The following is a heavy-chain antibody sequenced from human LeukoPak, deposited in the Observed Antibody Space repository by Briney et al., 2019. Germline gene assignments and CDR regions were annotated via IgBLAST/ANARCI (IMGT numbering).Heavy chain of an antibody. CDR2: ISSSSSTI. D-gene: IGHD6-13*01. V-gene: IGHV3-48*01. CDR3: ARIHSSSWYGESGYGMDV. CDR1: GFTFSSYS. Sequence: GGSLRLSCAASGFTFSSYSMNWVRQAPGKGLEWVSYISSSSSTIYYADSVKGRSTISRDNAKNSLYLQMNSLRAEDTAVYYCARIHSSSWYGESGYGMDVWGQGTTVTVSS. J-gene: IGHJ6*02.